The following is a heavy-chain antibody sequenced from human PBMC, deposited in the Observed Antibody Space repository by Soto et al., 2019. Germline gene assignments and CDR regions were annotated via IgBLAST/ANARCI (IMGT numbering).Heavy chain of an antibody. Sequence: SETLSLTCTVSGGSISSGGYYWIWIRQHPGKGLEWIGYIYYSGSTYYNPSLKSRVTISVDTSKNQFSLKLSSVTAADTAVYYCARRTRYYYYYGMDVWGQGTTVTVSS. CDR3: ARRTRYYYYYGMDV. V-gene: IGHV4-31*03. CDR1: GGSISSGGYY. CDR2: IYYSGST. J-gene: IGHJ6*02. D-gene: IGHD1-7*01.